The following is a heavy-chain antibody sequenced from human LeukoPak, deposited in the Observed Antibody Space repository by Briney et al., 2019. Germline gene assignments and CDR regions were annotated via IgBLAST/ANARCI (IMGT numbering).Heavy chain of an antibody. CDR3: AKWGDYDILTGYYVPDY. J-gene: IGHJ4*02. CDR2: ITGSDGSS. Sequence: GTSLRLSCVASGFTFTNYAMSWVRQAPGKGLEWVSAITGSDGSSYYADSVKGRFTVSRDNSKNTLYLQVNSLRAEDTAVYYCAKWGDYDILTGYYVPDYWGQGTLVTVSS. D-gene: IGHD3-9*01. V-gene: IGHV3-23*01. CDR1: GFTFTNYA.